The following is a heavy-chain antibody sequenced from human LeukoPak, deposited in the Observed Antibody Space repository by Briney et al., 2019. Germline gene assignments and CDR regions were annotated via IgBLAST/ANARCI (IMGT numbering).Heavy chain of an antibody. CDR3: ARGRVSSSSWSSTYYYLYMDV. V-gene: IGHV4-59*11. CDR2: IDHTGST. D-gene: IGHD6-13*01. Sequence: PSETLSLTCSVSGDSISMHYWSWIRQPPGKGLEWIRYIDHTGSTNYNPSLNSRVTISRDTSKNHFSLELSSVTAADTAVYFCARGRVSSSSWSSTYYYLYMDVWGKGTTVTVSS. J-gene: IGHJ6*03. CDR1: GDSISMHY.